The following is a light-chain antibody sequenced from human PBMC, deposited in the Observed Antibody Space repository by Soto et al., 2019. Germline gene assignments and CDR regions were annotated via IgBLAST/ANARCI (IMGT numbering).Light chain of an antibody. J-gene: IGLJ3*02. V-gene: IGLV6-57*01. Sequence: FMLTQPHSVSESPGKTVIISCTRSSGSIASNYVQWYQQRPGGSPTTVIYEDNQRPSGVPDRFSGSIDSSSNSASLTISGLETEDEADYFCQSYDATNQVFGGGTKLTVL. CDR2: EDN. CDR1: SGSIASNY. CDR3: QSYDATNQV.